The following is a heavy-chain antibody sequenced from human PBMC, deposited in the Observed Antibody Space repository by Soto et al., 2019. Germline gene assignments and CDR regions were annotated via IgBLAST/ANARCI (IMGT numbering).Heavy chain of an antibody. D-gene: IGHD5-18*01. J-gene: IGHJ4*02. Sequence: QVQLVESGGGVVQPGRSLRLSCAASGFTFSSYAMHWVRQAPGKGLEWVAVISYDGSNKYYADSVKGRFTISRDNSKNTLYLQMNSLTAEDTAVYYCARGLYSYDTHFDYWGQGTLVTVSS. CDR1: GFTFSSYA. V-gene: IGHV3-30-3*01. CDR2: ISYDGSNK. CDR3: ARGLYSYDTHFDY.